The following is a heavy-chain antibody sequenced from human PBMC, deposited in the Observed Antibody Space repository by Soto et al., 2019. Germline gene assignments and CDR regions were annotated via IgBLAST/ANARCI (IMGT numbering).Heavy chain of an antibody. J-gene: IGHJ4*02. CDR3: TTDLGFRGVPPFYFDY. V-gene: IGHV3-15*01. CDR1: GFTFSNAW. Sequence: GGSLRLSCAASGFTFSNAWMSWVRQAPGKGLEWVGRIKSKTDGGTTDYAAPVKGRFTISRDESKNTLYMQMNSLKTEDTAVYHCTTDLGFRGVPPFYFDYWGQGTLVTVSS. D-gene: IGHD3-10*01. CDR2: IKSKTDGGTT.